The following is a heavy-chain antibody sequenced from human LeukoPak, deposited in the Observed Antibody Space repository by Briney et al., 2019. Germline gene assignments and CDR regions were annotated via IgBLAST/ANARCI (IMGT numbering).Heavy chain of an antibody. Sequence: GGSLRLSCAASGFTFSSYAMSWVRQAPGKGLEWVSGISDSGDITYYADSVKGRFTISRDNSKNTLYVQMNSLRVEDTAVYYCAKDRRGGSYYAATLDIWGQGTMVAVSS. CDR3: AKDRRGGSYYAATLDI. D-gene: IGHD1-26*01. CDR1: GFTFSSYA. CDR2: ISDSGDIT. V-gene: IGHV3-23*01. J-gene: IGHJ3*02.